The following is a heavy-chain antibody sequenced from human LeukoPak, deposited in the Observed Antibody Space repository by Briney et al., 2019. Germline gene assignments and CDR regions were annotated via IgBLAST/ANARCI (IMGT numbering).Heavy chain of an antibody. CDR3: ARDGNSSGWYALYYMDV. CDR1: GGSISSSSYY. V-gene: IGHV4-39*07. J-gene: IGHJ6*03. D-gene: IGHD6-19*01. CDR2: IYTSGST. Sequence: SETLSLTCTVSGGSISSSSYYWGWIRQPPGKGLEWIGRIYTSGSTNYNPSLKSRVTISVDTSKNQFSLKLSSVTAADTAVYYCARDGNSSGWYALYYMDVWGKGTTVTVSS.